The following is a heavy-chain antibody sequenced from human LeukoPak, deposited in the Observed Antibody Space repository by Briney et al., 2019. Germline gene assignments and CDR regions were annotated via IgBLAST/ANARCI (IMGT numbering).Heavy chain of an antibody. J-gene: IGHJ4*02. CDR1: GASISRSTHY. CDR3: ARHLWKYYFDN. V-gene: IGHV4-39*01. CDR2: INHSGKT. Sequence: ASETLSLTCGVSGASISRSTHYWGWIRQAPGKGLQWLGSINHSGKTDYDPSLESRVTISADTSKNQFSLEVRSVTAADTALYYCARHLWKYYFDNWAQGTLVAVSS. D-gene: IGHD1-1*01.